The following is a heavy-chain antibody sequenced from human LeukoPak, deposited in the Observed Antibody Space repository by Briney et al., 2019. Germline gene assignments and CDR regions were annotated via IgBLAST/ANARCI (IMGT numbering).Heavy chain of an antibody. CDR2: INTDSSDI. J-gene: IGHJ4*02. CDR1: EFTFIRYA. V-gene: IGHV3-21*05. Sequence: PGGSLRLSFAASEFTFIRYAMNWVRQAPGRGREGVSYINTDSSDIHYADSVKGRFTISRDNARNTLYLQLSSLRAEDSGVYYCARDTFQPGLIDSWGQGTLVTVSS. D-gene: IGHD2-2*01. CDR3: ARDTFQPGLIDS.